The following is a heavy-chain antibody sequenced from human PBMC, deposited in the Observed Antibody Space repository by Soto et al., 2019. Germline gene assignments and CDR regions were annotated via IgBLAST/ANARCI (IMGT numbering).Heavy chain of an antibody. CDR3: AKDPQYDFWSGYYNFAMDV. J-gene: IGHJ6*02. Sequence: GGSLRLSCSASGFTFSSYAMNWVRQAPGKGLEWVSGIGGSGESTYYPDSVKGRFTISRDNSKNTLYLEMNSLRVEDTAVYYCAKDPQYDFWSGYYNFAMDVWGQGTTVTVS. V-gene: IGHV3-23*01. CDR2: IGGSGEST. D-gene: IGHD3-3*01. CDR1: GFTFSSYA.